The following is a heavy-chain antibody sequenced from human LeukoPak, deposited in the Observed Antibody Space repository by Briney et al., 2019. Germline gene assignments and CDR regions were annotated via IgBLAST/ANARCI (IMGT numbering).Heavy chain of an antibody. V-gene: IGHV3-30*04. D-gene: IGHD3-22*01. CDR2: ISYDGSNK. CDR1: GFTFSSYA. CDR3: ARDPTSTLVVIPNWFDP. J-gene: IGHJ5*02. Sequence: GRSLRLSCAASGFTFSSYAMHWVRQAPGKGLEWVAVISYDGSNKYYADSVKGRFTISRDNSKNTLYLQMNSLRAEGTAVYYCARDPTSTLVVIPNWFDPWGQGTLVTVSS.